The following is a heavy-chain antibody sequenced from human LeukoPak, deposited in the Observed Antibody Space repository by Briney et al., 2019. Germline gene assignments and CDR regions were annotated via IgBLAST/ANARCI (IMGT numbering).Heavy chain of an antibody. CDR2: IYYSGST. CDR3: ARVGGSGGSYYYYMDV. D-gene: IGHD3-10*01. Sequence: PSETLSLTCTVSGGSISSYYWSWIRQPPGKGLEWIGYIYYSGSTNYNPSLKSRVTISVDTSKNQFYLKLSSVTAADTAVYYCARVGGSGGSYYYYMDVWGKGTTVTVSS. J-gene: IGHJ6*03. V-gene: IGHV4-59*01. CDR1: GGSISSYY.